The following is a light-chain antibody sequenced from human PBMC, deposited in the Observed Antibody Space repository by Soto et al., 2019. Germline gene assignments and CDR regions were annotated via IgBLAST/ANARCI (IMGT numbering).Light chain of an antibody. CDR3: QQRYNWPLT. CDR1: QSVSSS. V-gene: IGKV3-11*01. J-gene: IGKJ4*01. Sequence: EIVLTQSPATLSVSPGERATLSCRASQSVSSSLAWYQQKPGQAPRLLIYGASNGAAGIPARFSGTGSGTDFTLTISRLEPDDFAVYYCQQRYNWPLTFGGGTKVEIK. CDR2: GAS.